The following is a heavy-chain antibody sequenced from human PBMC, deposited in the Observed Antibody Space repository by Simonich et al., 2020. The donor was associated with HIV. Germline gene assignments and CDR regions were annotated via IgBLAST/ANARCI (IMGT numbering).Heavy chain of an antibody. D-gene: IGHD4-17*01. V-gene: IGHV1-69*13. CDR2: FIPILGTS. J-gene: IGHJ4*02. CDR1: GGTFSSYA. Sequence: QVQLVQSGAEVKKPGSSVKVSCKASGGTFSSYAISWVRQAPGQGLEWMGRFIPILGTSNYAHKYQGRVTITVDDSSSTAYMELNSLTSEDTAIYYCAREDFGDYGGKHFDYWGQGTLVTVSS. CDR3: AREDFGDYGGKHFDY.